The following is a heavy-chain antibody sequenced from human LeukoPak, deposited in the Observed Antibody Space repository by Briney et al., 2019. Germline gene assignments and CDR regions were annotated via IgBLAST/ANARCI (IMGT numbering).Heavy chain of an antibody. V-gene: IGHV1-69*13. CDR2: IIPIFGTA. D-gene: IGHD3-22*01. J-gene: IGHJ4*02. CDR1: GGTFSSYA. Sequence: GASVKVSCKASGGTFSSYAISWVRQAPGQGLEWMGGIIPIFGTANYAQKFQGRVTFTADESTSTAYMELSSLRSEDTAVYYCARSDVMRDYDSFTYYFDYWGQGTLVTVSS. CDR3: ARSDVMRDYDSFTYYFDY.